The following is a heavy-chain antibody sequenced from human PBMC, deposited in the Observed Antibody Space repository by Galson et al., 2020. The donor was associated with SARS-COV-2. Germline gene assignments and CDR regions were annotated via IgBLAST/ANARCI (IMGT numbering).Heavy chain of an antibody. J-gene: IGHJ4*02. V-gene: IGHV4-59*12. Sequence: SETLSLTCTVSGGAISSDYWSWIRQPPGKGLEWVGYISGSGSTKSNPSLKTRVTISVYTSQNQFSLEVTSVTAADTAVYFCARARVGSSPYSGGYYFFDSWGQGILVTVSS. CDR2: ISGSGST. CDR3: ARARVGSSPYSGGYYFFDS. D-gene: IGHD1-26*01. CDR1: GGAISSDY.